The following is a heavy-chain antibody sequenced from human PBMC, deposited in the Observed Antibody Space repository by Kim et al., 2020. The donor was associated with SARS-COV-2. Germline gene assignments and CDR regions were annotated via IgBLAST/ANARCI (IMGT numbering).Heavy chain of an antibody. D-gene: IGHD2-2*01. CDR2: IIPIFGTA. Sequence: SVKVSCKASGGTFSSYAISWVRQAPGQGLEWMGGIIPIFGTANYAQNFQGRVTITADESSRTAYMELSSLRSEDTAVYYCAREPPSAVPAESPNWFDPWGQGTLVTVSS. CDR1: GGTFSSYA. CDR3: AREPPSAVPAESPNWFDP. V-gene: IGHV1-69*13. J-gene: IGHJ5*02.